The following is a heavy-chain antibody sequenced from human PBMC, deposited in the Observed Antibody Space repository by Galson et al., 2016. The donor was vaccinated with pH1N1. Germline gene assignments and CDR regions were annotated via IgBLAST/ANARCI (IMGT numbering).Heavy chain of an antibody. J-gene: IGHJ4*02. CDR2: IDPSGGST. CDR3: ARGGHWVY. D-gene: IGHD2-21*01. V-gene: IGHV1-46*01. CDR1: GYTFTTQY. Sequence: SVKVSCKASGYTFTTQYVNWVRQAPGRGLEWLGVIDPSGGSTTYAQKFQGRVTVTVDTSTSTVYMELSSLRSDDTAMYYRARGGHWVYWGQGTLVTVSS.